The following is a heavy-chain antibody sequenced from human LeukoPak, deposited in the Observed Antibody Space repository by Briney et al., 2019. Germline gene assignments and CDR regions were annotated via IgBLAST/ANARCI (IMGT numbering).Heavy chain of an antibody. D-gene: IGHD6-25*01. CDR2: ISYDGGNK. CDR3: ARDQRLTLLGLMDV. Sequence: GRSLRLSCGASGFTFSSYTMHWVRQAPGKGLEWVAIISYDGGNKYYADSVKGRFTISRDNSKNTLYLQMTSLRAEDTAVYYCARDQRLTLLGLMDVWGQGTTVTVSS. CDR1: GFTFSSYT. J-gene: IGHJ6*02. V-gene: IGHV3-30-3*01.